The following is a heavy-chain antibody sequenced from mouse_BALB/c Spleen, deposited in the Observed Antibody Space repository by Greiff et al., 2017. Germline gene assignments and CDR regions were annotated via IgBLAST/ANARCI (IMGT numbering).Heavy chain of an antibody. CDR2: IWAGGST. D-gene: IGHD1-1*01. J-gene: IGHJ1*01. V-gene: IGHV2-9*02. Sequence: QVQLKESGPGLVAPSQSLSITCTVSGFSLTSYGVHWVRQPPGKGLEWLGVIWAGGSTNYNSALMSRLSISKDNSKSQVFLKMNSLQTDDTAMYYCARMPHYYGSSYDWYFDVWGAGTTVTVSS. CDR1: GFSLTSYG. CDR3: ARMPHYYGSSYDWYFDV.